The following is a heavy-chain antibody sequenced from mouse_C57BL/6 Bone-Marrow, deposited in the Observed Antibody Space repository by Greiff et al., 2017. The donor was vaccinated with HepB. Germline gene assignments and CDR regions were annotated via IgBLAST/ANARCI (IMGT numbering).Heavy chain of an antibody. D-gene: IGHD2-1*01. V-gene: IGHV1-11*01. CDR3: GRRPSYYYRGFAY. CDR1: GYTFTSYW. J-gene: IGHJ3*01. CDR2: IYPVSGET. Sequence: QVQLQQSGAELVKPGASVKVSCKASGYTFTSYWMHWVKQRPGQGLEWIGRIYPVSGETNYNQKFMGKATFSVDRSSSTVYMVLNSLTSEDPAVYYCGRRPSYYYRGFAYWGQGTLVTVSA.